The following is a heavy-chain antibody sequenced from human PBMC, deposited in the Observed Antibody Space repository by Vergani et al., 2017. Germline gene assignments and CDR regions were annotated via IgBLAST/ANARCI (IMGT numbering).Heavy chain of an antibody. CDR2: IYPADSDT. V-gene: IGHV5-51*01. J-gene: IGHJ4*02. CDR3: ARHTTYTDS. D-gene: IGHD1-1*01. CDR1: EYSFSNYW. Sequence: EVELVQSGPEMRKPGESLKISCKGSEYSFSNYWIGWVRQMPGKGLEWMGIIYPADSDTRYSTSFQGQVTITADKSISTAFLQWDSLKASDTALYYCARHTTYTDSWGQGTLVTVSS.